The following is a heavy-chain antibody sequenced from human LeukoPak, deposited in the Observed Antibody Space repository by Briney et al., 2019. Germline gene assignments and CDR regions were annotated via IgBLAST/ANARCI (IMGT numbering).Heavy chain of an antibody. Sequence: GGSLRLSCAASGFTFSSYTMNWVRQAPGKGLEWVSYISSSSSTMYYADSVKGRFTISRDNAKNSLYLQMNSLRAEDTAVYYCAELGITMIGGVWGKGTTVTISS. V-gene: IGHV3-48*01. CDR1: GFTFSSYT. CDR2: ISSSSSTM. D-gene: IGHD3-10*02. CDR3: AELGITMIGGV. J-gene: IGHJ6*04.